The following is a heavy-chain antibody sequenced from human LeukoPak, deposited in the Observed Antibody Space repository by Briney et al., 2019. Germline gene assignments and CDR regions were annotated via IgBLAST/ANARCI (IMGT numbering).Heavy chain of an antibody. CDR2: ISSSGRRI. Sequence: GGSLRLSCAASGFTFSDYEMNWVRQAPGKGLEWVSYISSSGRRIYYADSVKGRFTISRDNAQNSLYLHMNSLRADDTAIYYCAKGPRDPTEYCSRGTCSPTYDVWGQGTLVTVSS. CDR1: GFTFSDYE. D-gene: IGHD2-15*01. CDR3: AKGPRDPTEYCSRGTCSPTYDV. V-gene: IGHV3-48*03. J-gene: IGHJ4*02.